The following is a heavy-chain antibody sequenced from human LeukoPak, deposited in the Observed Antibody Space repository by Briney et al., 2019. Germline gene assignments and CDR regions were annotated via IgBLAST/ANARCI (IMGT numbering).Heavy chain of an antibody. CDR1: GGSISSGGYY. D-gene: IGHD2-2*02. J-gene: IGHJ6*02. CDR2: IYYSGST. V-gene: IGHV4-31*03. CDR3: ARDSLSRVVVVPAAIASGAGSYYYYGMDV. Sequence: PSETLSLTCTVSGGSISSGGYYWSWIRQHPGKGLEWIGYIYYSGSTYYNPSLKSRVTISVDTSKNQFSLKLSSVTAADTAVYYCARDSLSRVVVVPAAIASGAGSYYYYGMDVWGQGTTVTVSS.